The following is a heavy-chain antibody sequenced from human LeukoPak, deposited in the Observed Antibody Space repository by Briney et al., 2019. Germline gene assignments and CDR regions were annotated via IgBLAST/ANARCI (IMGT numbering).Heavy chain of an antibody. D-gene: IGHD2-2*02. CDR2: IYYSGST. V-gene: IGHV4-31*03. Sequence: PSETLSLTCTVSGGSISSGGYYWSWIRQHPGKGLEWIGYIYYSGSTYYNPSLKSRVTISVDTSKNQFSLKLSSVTAADTAVYYCARDWGIVVVPAAIKQGFDPWGQGTLVTVSS. CDR1: GGSISSGGYY. J-gene: IGHJ5*02. CDR3: ARDWGIVVVPAAIKQGFDP.